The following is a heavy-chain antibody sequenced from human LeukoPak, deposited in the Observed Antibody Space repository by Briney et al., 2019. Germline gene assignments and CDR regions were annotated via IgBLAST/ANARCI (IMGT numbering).Heavy chain of an antibody. D-gene: IGHD1-14*01. CDR3: ARARGAGTTSYYSYGMDV. CDR1: GFTFSSYG. CDR2: IWYDGSNK. J-gene: IGHJ6*04. Sequence: PGGSLRLSCAASGFTFSSYGMHWVRQAPGKGLEWVAIIWYDGSNKYYADSVKGRFTISRDNSKNTLYLQMNSLRAEDTAVYYWARARGAGTTSYYSYGMDVWGKGTTVTVSS. V-gene: IGHV3-33*01.